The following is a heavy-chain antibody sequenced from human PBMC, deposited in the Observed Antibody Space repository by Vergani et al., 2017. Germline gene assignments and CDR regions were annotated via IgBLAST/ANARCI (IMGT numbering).Heavy chain of an antibody. CDR2: IIPIFGTA. D-gene: IGHD6-19*01. V-gene: IGHV1-69*13. Sequence: QVQLVQSGAEVKKPGSSVKVSCKASGGTFSSYAISWVRQAPGQGLEWMGRIIPIFGTANYAQKFQGRGTITADESTSTAYMELSSLRSEDTAVYYCGRDIAVAGTYYYGMDVWGQGTTVTVSS. CDR1: GGTFSSYA. J-gene: IGHJ6*02. CDR3: GRDIAVAGTYYYGMDV.